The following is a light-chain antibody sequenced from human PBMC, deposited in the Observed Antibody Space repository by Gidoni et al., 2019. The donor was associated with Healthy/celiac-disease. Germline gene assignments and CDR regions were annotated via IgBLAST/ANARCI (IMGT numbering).Light chain of an antibody. V-gene: IGKV1-5*03. CDR3: QQYNSYLFT. CDR2: KAS. J-gene: IGKJ3*01. Sequence: DIQMTQSPSTMSASVGDRVTLTCRASQSISSWLAWYQQKPGKAPKLLIYKASSLESWVPSSFSGSGSGTEFTLTLSILQPDDFATYSCQQYNSYLFTFGPGTKVDIK. CDR1: QSISSW.